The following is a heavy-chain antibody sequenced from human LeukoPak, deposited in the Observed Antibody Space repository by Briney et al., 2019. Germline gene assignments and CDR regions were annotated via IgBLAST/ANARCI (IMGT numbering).Heavy chain of an antibody. J-gene: IGHJ2*01. V-gene: IGHV3-30*18. CDR1: GFTFSSYG. CDR3: AKRHALGPFDL. CDR2: ISYDGSNK. Sequence: GGSLRLSCAASGFTFSSYGMHWVRQAPGKGLEWVAVISYDGSNKYYADSVKGRFTISRDNSKNTLYLQMNSLRAEDTAVYYCAKRHALGPFDLWGRGTLVTVSS. D-gene: IGHD7-27*01.